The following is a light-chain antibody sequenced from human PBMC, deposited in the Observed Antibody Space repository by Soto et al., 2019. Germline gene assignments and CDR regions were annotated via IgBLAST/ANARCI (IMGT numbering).Light chain of an antibody. CDR3: QQYCSSPRMYT. V-gene: IGKV3-20*01. CDR1: QSVSSSY. CDR2: GAS. J-gene: IGKJ2*01. Sequence: EIVLTQSPGTLSLSPGERATLSCRASQSVSSSYLAWYQQKPGQAPRLLIYGASSRATGIPDRFSGSGSGTDFTLTIIRLEPEDFAVYYCQQYCSSPRMYTFGQGTKLEIK.